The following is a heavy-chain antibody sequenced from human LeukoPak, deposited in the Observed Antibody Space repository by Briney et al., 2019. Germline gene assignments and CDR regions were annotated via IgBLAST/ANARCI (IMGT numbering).Heavy chain of an antibody. J-gene: IGHJ4*02. CDR3: AKEDGYGAKNY. Sequence: WGALRLSCAASGFTFCRYAMSWVRQAPGKGVEWVSAISGSGGRTYYADSVKGRFTISRDNSKNTLYLQMNSLRAEDTAVYYCAKEDGYGAKNYWGQGTLVTVSS. V-gene: IGHV3-23*01. CDR1: GFTFCRYA. D-gene: IGHD5-24*01. CDR2: ISGSGGRT.